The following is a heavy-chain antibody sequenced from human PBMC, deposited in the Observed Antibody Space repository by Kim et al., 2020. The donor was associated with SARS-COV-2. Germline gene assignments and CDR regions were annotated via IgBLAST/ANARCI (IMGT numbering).Heavy chain of an antibody. CDR1: GGSIRSGDYY. CDR3: ATGIYGRPYYFDY. CDR2: IYYSGST. Sequence: SETLSLTCTVSGGSIRSGDYYWSWIRQPPGKGLEWIGYIYYSGSTYYNPSLKSRVTISVDTSKNQFSLKLSSVTAADTAVYYCATGIYGRPYYFDYWGQGTLVTVSS. J-gene: IGHJ4*02. D-gene: IGHD1-26*01. V-gene: IGHV4-30-4*01.